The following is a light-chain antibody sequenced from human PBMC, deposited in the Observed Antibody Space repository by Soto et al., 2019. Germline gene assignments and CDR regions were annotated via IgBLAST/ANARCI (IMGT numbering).Light chain of an antibody. CDR1: SEDSINYNF. V-gene: IGLV2-14*01. J-gene: IGLJ1*01. CDR3: STSTTSKTLFV. CDR2: EVS. Sequence: QSASSQPASVSGSPGQSITISCTGPSEDSINYNFVSWYQLHPGKAPTLMIFEVSNRPSGVSGRFSGSKSGNTASLTISGLQAEDEGDYFCSTSTTSKTLFVFGTGTKVTVL.